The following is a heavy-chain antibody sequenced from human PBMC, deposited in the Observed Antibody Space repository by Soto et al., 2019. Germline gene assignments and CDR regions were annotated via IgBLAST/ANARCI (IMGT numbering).Heavy chain of an antibody. D-gene: IGHD2-15*01. J-gene: IGHJ6*02. V-gene: IGHV3-53*01. CDR3: AKDLGPLRLLNYYFYGLDV. CDR2: LYDVDGS. Sequence: DVQLVESGGGLIQPGESLRLSCAAFGLTISGKKYVAWVRQAPGKGLEWVSALYDVDGSFYADSVKGRFTTSSDSSKTTVYLQMHTLRAEDTAVYYCAKDLGPLRLLNYYFYGLDVWGQGTSVTVSS. CDR1: GLTISGKKY.